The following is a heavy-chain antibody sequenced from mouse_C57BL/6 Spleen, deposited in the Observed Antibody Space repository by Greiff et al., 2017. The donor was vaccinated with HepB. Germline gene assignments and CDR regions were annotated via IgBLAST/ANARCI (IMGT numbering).Heavy chain of an antibody. V-gene: IGHV1-64*01. CDR3: ARSVTTVVAHFDS. D-gene: IGHD1-1*01. CDR1: GYTFTSYW. Sequence: QVQLQQPGAELVKPGASVKLSCKASGYTFTSYWMHWVKQWPGQGLEWIGMIHPNSGSTNYNEKFKSKATLTVDKSSSTAYMQLSSLTSEDSAVYYCARSVTTVVAHFDSWGQGTTRTISS. J-gene: IGHJ2*01. CDR2: IHPNSGST.